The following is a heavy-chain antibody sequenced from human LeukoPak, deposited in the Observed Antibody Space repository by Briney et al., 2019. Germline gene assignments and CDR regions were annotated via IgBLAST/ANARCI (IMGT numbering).Heavy chain of an antibody. CDR1: GGSISSYY. D-gene: IGHD3-10*01. Sequence: PSETLSLTCTVSGGSISSYYWSWIRQPPGKGLEWIGYIYYSGSTSYNPSLKSRVTISVDTSKNQFSLKLSSVTAADTAVYYCARGRYGSGSYYNVEYFDYWGQGTLVTVSS. CDR2: IYYSGST. J-gene: IGHJ4*02. V-gene: IGHV4-59*01. CDR3: ARGRYGSGSYYNVEYFDY.